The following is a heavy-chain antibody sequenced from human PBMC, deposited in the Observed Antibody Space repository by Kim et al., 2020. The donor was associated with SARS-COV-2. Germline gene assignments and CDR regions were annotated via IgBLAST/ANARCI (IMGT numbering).Heavy chain of an antibody. V-gene: IGHV3-15*01. CDR3: CLTPGYFDL. Sequence: GGSLRLSCVGSGFTFNNAWMSWVRQAPGKGLEWVGRIKSKTDGGTTDYTAPVKGRFTISRDDSKNTVYLEMDSLKTEDTAVYYCCLTPGYFDLWGRGTLVTVSS. J-gene: IGHJ2*01. CDR2: IKSKTDGGTT. CDR1: GFTFNNAW.